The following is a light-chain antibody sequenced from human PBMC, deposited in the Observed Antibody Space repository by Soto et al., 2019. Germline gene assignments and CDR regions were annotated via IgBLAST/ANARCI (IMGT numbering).Light chain of an antibody. Sequence: EIVLPRSPATLSLSPGETATLSGRASQRVGSYFAWYQQKTSPTQTPLIYDTYRRPTGIPPRFSGSGSGTDFAITIRSLEPEDSAASYCKQRPNWPWTFGQATKVDI. CDR2: DTY. V-gene: IGKV3-11*01. CDR3: KQRPNWPWT. CDR1: QRVGSY. J-gene: IGKJ1*01.